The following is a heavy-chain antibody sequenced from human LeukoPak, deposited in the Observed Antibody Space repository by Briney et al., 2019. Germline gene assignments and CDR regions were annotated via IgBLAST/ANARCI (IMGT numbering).Heavy chain of an antibody. V-gene: IGHV1-18*01. CDR1: GYTFTSYG. CDR3: ARVGYYDFWSGYPDYYYCYMDV. J-gene: IGHJ6*03. CDR2: ISAYNGNT. Sequence: GASVKVSCKASGYTFTSYGISWVRQAPGQGLEWMGWISAYNGNTNYAQKLQGRVTMTTDTSTSTAYMELRSLRSDDTAVYYCARVGYYDFWSGYPDYYYCYMDVWGKGTTVTVSS. D-gene: IGHD3-3*01.